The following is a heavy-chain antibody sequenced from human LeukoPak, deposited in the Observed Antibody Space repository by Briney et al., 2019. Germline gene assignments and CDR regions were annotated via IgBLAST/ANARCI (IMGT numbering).Heavy chain of an antibody. Sequence: GASVKVSCKASGYTFTGYYMHWVRQAPGQGLEWMGWINPNSGGTNYAQKFQGRVTMTRDTSISTAYMELSRLRSDDTAVYYCARDHTGRIAARPKYYFDYWGQGTLVTVSS. V-gene: IGHV1-2*02. CDR3: ARDHTGRIAARPKYYFDY. CDR2: INPNSGGT. CDR1: GYTFTGYY. J-gene: IGHJ4*02. D-gene: IGHD6-6*01.